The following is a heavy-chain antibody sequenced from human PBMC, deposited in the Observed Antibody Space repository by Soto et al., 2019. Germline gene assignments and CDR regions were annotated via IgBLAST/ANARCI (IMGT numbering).Heavy chain of an antibody. CDR3: ARAFTFPNHWLDP. Sequence: RSLTCTVSGDSISSYYWSWIRQPPGKGLEWIGYIEYSGSTNYNPSLRSRVTIPKDTSKNQFSLKLTSVTAADTAVYYCARAFTFPNHWLDPWGKGTRVTVPS. D-gene: IGHD3-10*01. CDR1: GDSISSYY. V-gene: IGHV4-59*01. CDR2: IEYSGST. J-gene: IGHJ5*02.